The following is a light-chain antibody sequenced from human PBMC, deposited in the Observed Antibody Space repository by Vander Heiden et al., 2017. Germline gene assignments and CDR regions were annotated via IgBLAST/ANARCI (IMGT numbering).Light chain of an antibody. CDR1: STDVANYNL. J-gene: IGLJ1*01. CDR2: EVN. V-gene: IGLV2-23*02. Sequence: QSALTQPASVSGSPGQSITISCTGTSTDVANYNLVSWYQQHPGKDPKFMIYEVNKRPSGVSNRFSGSKSDNTASLTISGLQAEDEGDYYCCSYAGSTTYVFGTGTKVSVL. CDR3: CSYAGSTTYV.